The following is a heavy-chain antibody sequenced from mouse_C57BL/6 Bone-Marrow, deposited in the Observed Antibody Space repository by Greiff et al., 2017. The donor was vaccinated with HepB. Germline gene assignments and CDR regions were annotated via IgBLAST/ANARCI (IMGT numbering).Heavy chain of an antibody. V-gene: IGHV1-59*01. CDR1: GYTFTSYW. CDR3: ARRGGFDY. J-gene: IGHJ2*01. Sequence: QVQLQQPGAELVRPGTSVKLSCKASGYTFTSYWMHWVKQRPGQGLEWIGVIDPSDSYTNYNQKFKGKATLTVYTSSSTAYMQLSSLTSEDSAVYYCARRGGFDYWGQGTTLTVSS. CDR2: IDPSDSYT.